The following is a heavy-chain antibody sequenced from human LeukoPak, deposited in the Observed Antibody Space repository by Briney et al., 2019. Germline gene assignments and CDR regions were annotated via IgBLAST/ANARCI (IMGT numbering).Heavy chain of an antibody. D-gene: IGHD4-11*01. V-gene: IGHV4-61*02. CDR3: AREDSNYDGY. Sequence: PSETLSLTCTVSGGSISSGSYYWSWIRQPAGKGLEWIGRIYTSGSTNYNPSLKSRVTISVDTSKNQFSLKLSSVTAADTAVYYCAREDSNYDGYWGQGTLVTVSS. CDR1: GGSISSGSYY. CDR2: IYTSGST. J-gene: IGHJ4*02.